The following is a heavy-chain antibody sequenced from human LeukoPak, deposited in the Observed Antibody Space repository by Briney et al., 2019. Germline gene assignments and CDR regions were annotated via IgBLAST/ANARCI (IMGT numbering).Heavy chain of an antibody. CDR2: IRYDGSNK. CDR3: AREGYCSSTSCYTWDY. V-gene: IGHV3-30*02. CDR1: GFTFSSYG. D-gene: IGHD2-2*02. J-gene: IGHJ4*02. Sequence: GGSLRLSCAASGFTFSSYGMHWVRQAPGKGLEWVAFIRYDGSNKYYADSVKGRFTISRDNAKNSLYLQMNSLRAEDTAVYYCAREGYCSSTSCYTWDYWGQGTLVTVSS.